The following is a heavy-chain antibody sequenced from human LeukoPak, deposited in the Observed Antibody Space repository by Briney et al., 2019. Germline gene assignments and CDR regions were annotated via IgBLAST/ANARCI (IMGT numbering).Heavy chain of an antibody. J-gene: IGHJ4*02. CDR3: ASGLMSVDY. V-gene: IGHV4-34*01. D-gene: IGHD2-8*01. CDR1: GGSFSGYY. CDR2: INHSGST. Sequence: SETLSLTCAVYGGSFSGYYWSWIRQPPGKGLEWIGEINHSGSTNYNPSLKSRVTISVDTSKNQFSLKLSSVTAADTAVYYCASGLMSVDYWGQGTLVTVSS.